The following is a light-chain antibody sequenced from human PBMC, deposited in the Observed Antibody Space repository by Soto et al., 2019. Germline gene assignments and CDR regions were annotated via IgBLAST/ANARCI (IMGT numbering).Light chain of an antibody. CDR1: QSISDS. V-gene: IGKV1-5*03. Sequence: DILMTHSPSTLSASVGDRVTITCRASQSISDSLAWYQQKPGKAPKLLIYEASSLKSGVPSRFSGSRSGTEYTLTISSLQPDDFATYYCQQYNGYWTFGQGTKVEIK. CDR3: QQYNGYWT. J-gene: IGKJ1*01. CDR2: EAS.